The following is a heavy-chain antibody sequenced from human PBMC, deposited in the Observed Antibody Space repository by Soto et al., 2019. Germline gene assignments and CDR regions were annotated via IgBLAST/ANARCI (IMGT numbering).Heavy chain of an antibody. CDR1: GGTFSRHA. Sequence: QVQLVQSGTEVKKPGSSVKVSCKASGGTFSRHAVSWVRQAPGQGLEWMGAIIPIVDATNDAQKFQDRVTITADESASTVFMELRSLRSEDTAIYFCAGAPPNDTDDHDALDIWRQGTMVIVSS. D-gene: IGHD2-2*01. V-gene: IGHV1-69*12. CDR3: AGAPPNDTDDHDALDI. J-gene: IGHJ3*02. CDR2: IIPIVDAT.